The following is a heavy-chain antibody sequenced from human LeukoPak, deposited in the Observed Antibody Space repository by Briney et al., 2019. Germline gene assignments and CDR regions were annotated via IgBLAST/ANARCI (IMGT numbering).Heavy chain of an antibody. V-gene: IGHV3-21*06. J-gene: IGHJ4*02. CDR2: IGPTGSDR. Sequence: GGSLRLSCTASGLTFSTSGFSWVRQAPGKGLEWVASIGPTGSDRYHADSIKGRFTISRDNANNFLYLQMNSLRAEDTAVYYCATETNGRHYDYWGQGTLLTVSS. D-gene: IGHD1-14*01. CDR1: GLTFSTSG. CDR3: ATETNGRHYDY.